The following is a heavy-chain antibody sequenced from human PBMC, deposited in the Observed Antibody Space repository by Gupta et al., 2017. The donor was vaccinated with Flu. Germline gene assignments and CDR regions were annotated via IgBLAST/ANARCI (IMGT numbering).Heavy chain of an antibody. J-gene: IGHJ4*02. V-gene: IGHV4-39*01. CDR3: ARRARQLVYFDY. D-gene: IGHD6-6*01. Sequence: WIRQPPGKGLEWMGSIYYSGSTYYNPSLKSRVTISVDTSKNQFSLKLSSVTAADTAVYYCARRARQLVYFDYWGQGTLVTVSS. CDR2: IYYSGST.